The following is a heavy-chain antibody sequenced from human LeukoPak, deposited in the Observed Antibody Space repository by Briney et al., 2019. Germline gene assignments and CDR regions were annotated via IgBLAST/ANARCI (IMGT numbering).Heavy chain of an antibody. CDR3: ARDSLWFGELLFPLGTYYFDC. CDR1: GYTFTSYG. CDR2: ISAYNGNT. J-gene: IGHJ4*02. V-gene: IGHV1-18*01. D-gene: IGHD3-10*01. Sequence: ASVKVSCKASGYTFTSYGISWVRQAPGQGLEWMGWISAYNGNTNYAQKLQGRVTMTTDTSTSTAYIELRSLRSDDTAVYYCARDSLWFGELLFPLGTYYFDCWGQGTLVTVSS.